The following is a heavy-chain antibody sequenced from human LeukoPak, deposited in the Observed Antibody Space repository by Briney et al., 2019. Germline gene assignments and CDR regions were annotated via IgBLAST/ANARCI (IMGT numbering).Heavy chain of an antibody. Sequence: ASVKVSCKASGYTFTSYGISWVRQAPGQGLEWMGWISAYNGNTNYAQKLQGRVTMTTDTSTSTAYMELRSLRSDDTAVYYCARDRCSTSCYGYYYYYMDVWGKGTTVTVSS. V-gene: IGHV1-18*01. CDR3: ARDRCSTSCYGYYYYYMDV. D-gene: IGHD2-2*01. CDR1: GYTFTSYG. J-gene: IGHJ6*03. CDR2: ISAYNGNT.